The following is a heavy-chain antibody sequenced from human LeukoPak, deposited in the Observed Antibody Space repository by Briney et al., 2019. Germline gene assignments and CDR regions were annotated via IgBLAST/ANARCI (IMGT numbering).Heavy chain of an antibody. CDR2: ISDSDSST. CDR3: AYGITGTTGNY. V-gene: IGHV3-23*01. D-gene: IGHD1-7*01. Sequence: GGSLRLSCAASGFTFSSYAMSWVRQAPGKGLEWVSAISDSDSSTYYADSVKGRFTISRDNSKNTLYPQMNSLRAEDTAVYYCAYGITGTTGNYWGQGTLVTVSS. CDR1: GFTFSSYA. J-gene: IGHJ4*02.